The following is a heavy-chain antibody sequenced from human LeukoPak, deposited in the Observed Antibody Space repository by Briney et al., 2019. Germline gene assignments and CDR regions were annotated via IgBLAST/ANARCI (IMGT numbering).Heavy chain of an antibody. J-gene: IGHJ4*02. Sequence: SGGSLRLSCVASGFNFRSYAMRWFRQAPGKGLEYVSSITTGGGLKFYANSVRGRFTISRDNAKNSLYLQMNSLRAEDTALYYCAKDIDPSSGSFYFDYWGQGTLVTVSS. CDR1: GFNFRSYA. CDR2: ITTGGGLK. CDR3: AKDIDPSSGSFYFDY. D-gene: IGHD1-26*01. V-gene: IGHV3-23*01.